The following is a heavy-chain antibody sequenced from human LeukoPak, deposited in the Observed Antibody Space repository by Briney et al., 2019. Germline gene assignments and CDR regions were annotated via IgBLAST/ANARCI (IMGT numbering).Heavy chain of an antibody. J-gene: IGHJ4*02. Sequence: SETLSLTCTVSGGSISSYYWSWIRQPPGKGLEWIGSFTYGGGTYYNPSLKSRVTISVDTSKNQFSLKVTSVTAADTAVYYCARRSSNPVGAIDYWGQGTLVIVSS. CDR2: FTYGGGT. CDR1: GGSISSYY. D-gene: IGHD1-26*01. V-gene: IGHV4-59*05. CDR3: ARRSSNPVGAIDY.